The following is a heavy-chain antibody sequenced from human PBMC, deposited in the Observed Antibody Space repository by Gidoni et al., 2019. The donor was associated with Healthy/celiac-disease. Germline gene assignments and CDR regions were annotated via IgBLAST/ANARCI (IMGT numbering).Heavy chain of an antibody. V-gene: IGHV3-33*01. CDR3: ARDRWYCSSTSCYIDAFDI. J-gene: IGHJ3*02. CDR2: IWYVGSNK. D-gene: IGHD2-2*02. Sequence: QVQLVESGGGVVPPGRSLRLSCAASGFTFSSDGMHWVRPAPGKGVEWVAVIWYVGSNKYNADSVKCRFTISRDNSKNTLYLQMNSLRAEDTAVYYCARDRWYCSSTSCYIDAFDIWGQGTMVTVSS. CDR1: GFTFSSDG.